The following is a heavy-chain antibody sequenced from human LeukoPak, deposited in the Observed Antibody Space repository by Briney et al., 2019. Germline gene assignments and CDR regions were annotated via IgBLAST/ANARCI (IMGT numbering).Heavy chain of an antibody. CDR2: IYSGGST. J-gene: IGHJ4*02. Sequence: GGSLRLSCAASGFTFSSYAMSWVRQAPGKGLEWVSVIYSGGSTYYADSVKGRFTISRDYSKNTLYLQMNSLRAEDTAVYYCARHEEQQLAFDYWGQGTLVTVSS. CDR1: GFTFSSYA. V-gene: IGHV3-66*04. D-gene: IGHD6-13*01. CDR3: ARHEEQQLAFDY.